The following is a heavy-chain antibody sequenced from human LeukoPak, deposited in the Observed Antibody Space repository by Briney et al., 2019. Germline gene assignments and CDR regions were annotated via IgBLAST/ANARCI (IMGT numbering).Heavy chain of an antibody. CDR2: INHSGST. J-gene: IGHJ6*02. Sequence: SDTLSLTCAVYGGPFSGYYWSWIRQPPGKALEWIGEINHSGSTNYNPSLKSRVTISVDTSKNQFSLKLSSVTAADTAVYYCARAPIVVAVYGMDVWGHGTTVTVSS. CDR3: ARAPIVVAVYGMDV. D-gene: IGHD2-15*01. V-gene: IGHV4-34*01. CDR1: GGPFSGYY.